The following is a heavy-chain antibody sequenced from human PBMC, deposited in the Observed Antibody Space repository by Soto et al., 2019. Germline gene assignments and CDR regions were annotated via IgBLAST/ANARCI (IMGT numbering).Heavy chain of an antibody. CDR2: ISHDGNDR. CDR3: RQGTAVPYQWFDS. CDR1: GFSFSAYG. D-gene: IGHD6-19*01. Sequence: QVELVESGGGVVQPGRSLRLSCEASGFSFSAYGMHWVRQAPGKGLEWVAAISHDGNDRYYADSVKGRFTISRDNSKNTLYLQMNSLRSEDAAIYYCRQGTAVPYQWFDSWGQGTLVTVSS. J-gene: IGHJ5*01. V-gene: IGHV3-30*03.